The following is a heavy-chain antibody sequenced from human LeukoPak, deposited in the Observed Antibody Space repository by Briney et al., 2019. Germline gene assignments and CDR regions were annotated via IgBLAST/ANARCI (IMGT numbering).Heavy chain of an antibody. D-gene: IGHD5-24*01. J-gene: IGHJ5*02. CDR2: ILTNGVT. CDR3: AKDLTYNDGRWEFDP. V-gene: IGHV3-23*01. Sequence: GGSLRLSCAASGFTLSNFAMTWVRQAPGKGLEWVSGILTNGVTYYADAVKARFTISRDSSQITMYLQMNSLRAEDTAVYYCAKDLTYNDGRWEFDPWGQGTLVTVSS. CDR1: GFTLSNFA.